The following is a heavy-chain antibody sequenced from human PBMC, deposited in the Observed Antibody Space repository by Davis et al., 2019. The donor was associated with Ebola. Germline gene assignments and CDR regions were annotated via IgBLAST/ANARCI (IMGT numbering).Heavy chain of an antibody. Sequence: GESLKISCVASGFTFTTSTMHWVRQAPGKGPEWIASISNSGLTIEYAASLKGRFTISRVNAENTLYLQMNSLGAEDTAVYYCARDRAGSGLPFDPWGQGTLVTVSS. D-gene: IGHD3-10*01. CDR1: GFTFTTST. J-gene: IGHJ5*02. CDR2: ISNSGLTI. CDR3: ARDRAGSGLPFDP. V-gene: IGHV3-48*01.